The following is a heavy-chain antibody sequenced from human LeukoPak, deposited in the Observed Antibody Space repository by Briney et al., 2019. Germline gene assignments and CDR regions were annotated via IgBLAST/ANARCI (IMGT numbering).Heavy chain of an antibody. D-gene: IGHD5-12*01. CDR2: ISSTSGYI. CDR1: GFTFSSVS. CDR3: ARVHSGYGPNYIDH. V-gene: IGHV3-21*01. J-gene: IGHJ4*02. Sequence: GGSLRLSRAASGFTFSSVSMNWVRQAPGKGLEWVSSISSTSGYISYADSMKGRFTISRDNAKDSLYLQMDSLRAEDTAVYYCARVHSGYGPNYIDHWGQGTLVTVSS.